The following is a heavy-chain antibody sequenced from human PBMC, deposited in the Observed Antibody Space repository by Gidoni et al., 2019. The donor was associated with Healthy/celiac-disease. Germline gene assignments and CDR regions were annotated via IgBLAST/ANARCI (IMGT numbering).Heavy chain of an antibody. CDR3: ARVGLFPPGYFDY. D-gene: IGHD3-22*01. J-gene: IGHJ4*02. CDR2: ISSSGSTI. V-gene: IGHV3-11*01. Sequence: QVQLVESGGGLVKPGGSMSISCAAAGFTFSVYYMSWIRQAPGKGLEWVSYISSSGSTIYYAVSVKCRFPIFRDNAKTSLYLQMNSLRAEDTAVYYCARVGLFPPGYFDYWGQGTLVTVSS. CDR1: GFTFSVYY.